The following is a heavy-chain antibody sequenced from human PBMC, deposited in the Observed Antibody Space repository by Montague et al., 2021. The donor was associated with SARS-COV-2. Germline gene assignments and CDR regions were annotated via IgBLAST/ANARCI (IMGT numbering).Heavy chain of an antibody. V-gene: IGHV4-4*02. CDR2: IYHSGST. D-gene: IGHD3-10*01. CDR3: ARVHPLWFGELLLDYYYYYGMDV. CDR1: GGSISSSNW. Sequence: SETLSLTCAVSGGSISSSNWWSWVRQPPGKGLEWIGEIYHSGSTNYNPSLKSRVTISVDKSKNQFSLKLSSMTAADTAVYYCARVHPLWFGELLLDYYYYYGMDVWGQGTTVTVSS. J-gene: IGHJ6*02.